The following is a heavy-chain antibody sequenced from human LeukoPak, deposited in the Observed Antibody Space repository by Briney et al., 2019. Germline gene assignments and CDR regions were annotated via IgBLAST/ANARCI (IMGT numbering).Heavy chain of an antibody. V-gene: IGHV3-23*01. CDR2: ISGSGGST. D-gene: IGHD3-10*01. Sequence: GGSLRLSCAASGFTFSNSAMSCVRQAPGKGLDWVSAISGSGGSTYYADSVKGRFTISRDNSKNTLDLQMNSLRAEDTAIYYCAKQTSRGYFDYWGQGALVTVSS. CDR1: GFTFSNSA. J-gene: IGHJ4*02. CDR3: AKQTSRGYFDY.